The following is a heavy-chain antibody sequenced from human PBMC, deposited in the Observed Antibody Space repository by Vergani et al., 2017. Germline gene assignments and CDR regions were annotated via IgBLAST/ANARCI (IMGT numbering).Heavy chain of an antibody. D-gene: IGHD2-15*01. CDR2: VNPNSGRT. CDR3: TRGRMTVDY. Sequence: QVQLVQSGAEVKKPGASVKVSCKASGYTFTGNFIHWVRQAPGQGLEWMGRVNPNSGRTNYAQNFQGRVTLTRDTSISTTYMELSRLRSDDTAVYYCTRGRMTVDYWGQGTLVTVSS. V-gene: IGHV1-2*02. J-gene: IGHJ4*02. CDR1: GYTFTGNF.